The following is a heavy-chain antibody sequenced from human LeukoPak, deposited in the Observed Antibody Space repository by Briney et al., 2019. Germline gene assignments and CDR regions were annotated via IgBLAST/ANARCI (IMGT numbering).Heavy chain of an antibody. CDR1: GGSIINYA. V-gene: IGHV4-4*07. CDR2: IVTSGNT. D-gene: IGHD1-1*01. J-gene: IGHJ3*02. Sequence: SETLSLTCSDSGGSIINYAWNWIRQPAGKGLEWIGRIVTSGNTDYNPSLRSRVTMSVDPSKNQFSLKLNSLTAADTAVYYCARRFNSGNDDVFDIWGQGTLVAVSS. CDR3: ARRFNSGNDDVFDI.